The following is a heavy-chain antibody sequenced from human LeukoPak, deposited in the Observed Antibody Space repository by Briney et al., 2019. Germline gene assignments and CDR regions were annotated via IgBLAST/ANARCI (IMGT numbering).Heavy chain of an antibody. Sequence: GGSLRLSCAASGFTFSSYAMHWVRQAPGKGLEWVAVISYDGSNKYYADSVKGRFTISRDNSKNTLYLQMNSLRAEDTAVYYCARDITGVVTPSQGFDPWGQGTLVTVSS. J-gene: IGHJ5*02. D-gene: IGHD3-3*01. CDR3: ARDITGVVTPSQGFDP. CDR2: ISYDGSNK. CDR1: GFTFSSYA. V-gene: IGHV3-30-3*01.